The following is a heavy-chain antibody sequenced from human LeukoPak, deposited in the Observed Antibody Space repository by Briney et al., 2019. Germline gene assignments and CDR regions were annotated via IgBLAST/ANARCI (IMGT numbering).Heavy chain of an antibody. CDR2: ISGSGGST. CDR3: AKAGYCSGGSCYSASPFDY. Sequence: GGSQRLSCAASGFTFSGYAMSWVRQAPGKGLEWVSAISGSGGSTYYADSVKGRFTISRDNSKNTLYLQMNSLRAEDTAVYYCAKAGYCSGGSCYSASPFDYWGQGTLVTVSS. CDR1: GFTFSGYA. V-gene: IGHV3-23*01. J-gene: IGHJ4*02. D-gene: IGHD2-15*01.